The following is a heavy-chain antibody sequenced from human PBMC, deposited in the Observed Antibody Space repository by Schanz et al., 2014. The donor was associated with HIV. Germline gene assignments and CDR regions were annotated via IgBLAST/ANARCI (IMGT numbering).Heavy chain of an antibody. CDR3: AKPEYDSRGNSQSHFDS. V-gene: IGHV3-23*04. Sequence: EVQMVESGGGLVQPGGLLRLSCAASGFTFSGFAMSWVRQTPGKGLEWVSSISESGGRSYYADSVNGRFTISRDNSKNTLYLQMTTLRTEDTAVYYCAKPEYDSRGNSQSHFDSWGQGTLVTVSS. CDR2: ISESGGRS. J-gene: IGHJ4*02. CDR1: GFTFSGFA. D-gene: IGHD3-22*01.